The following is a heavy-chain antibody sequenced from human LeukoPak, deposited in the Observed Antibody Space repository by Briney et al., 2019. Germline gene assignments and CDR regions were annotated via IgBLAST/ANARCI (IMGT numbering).Heavy chain of an antibody. CDR3: ARGQSTGTTAQPDY. CDR1: GGSFSGYY. Sequence: PSETLSLTCAVYGGSFSGYYWSWIRQPPGKGLEWIGEINHRGSTNYNPSLKSRVTISVDASRNQFSLKLTSVTAADTAVFYCARGQSTGTTAQPDYWGQGTLVTVSS. CDR2: INHRGST. D-gene: IGHD1-1*01. J-gene: IGHJ4*02. V-gene: IGHV4-34*01.